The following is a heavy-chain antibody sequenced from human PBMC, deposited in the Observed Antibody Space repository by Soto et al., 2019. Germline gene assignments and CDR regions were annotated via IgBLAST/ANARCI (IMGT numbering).Heavy chain of an antibody. J-gene: IGHJ6*02. V-gene: IGHV4-39*01. CDR3: ASELVGLYYYYGMDV. Sequence: SETLSLTCTVSGGSISSSSYYWVWIRHPPGKGLEWTGSIYYSGSTYYNPSLKSRVTISVDTSKNQFSLKLSSVTAADTAVYYCASELVGLYYYYGMDVWGQGTTVTVSS. D-gene: IGHD2-15*01. CDR1: GGSISSSSYY. CDR2: IYYSGST.